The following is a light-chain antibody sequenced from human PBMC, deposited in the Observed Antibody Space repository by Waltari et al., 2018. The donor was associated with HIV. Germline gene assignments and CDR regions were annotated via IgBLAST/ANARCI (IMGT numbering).Light chain of an antibody. CDR2: EVS. CDR3: SSYTVTGTLNWV. CDR1: SSDVGRYNY. Sequence: QSALTQPASVSGSPGQSITISCTGTSSDVGRYNYVSWYQQHPGKAPKLLIFEVSNLPSGVSNRCSGSKSGNTASLTSSGLQAEDEALYYCSSYTVTGTLNWVFGGGTKLTVL. V-gene: IGLV2-14*03. J-gene: IGLJ3*02.